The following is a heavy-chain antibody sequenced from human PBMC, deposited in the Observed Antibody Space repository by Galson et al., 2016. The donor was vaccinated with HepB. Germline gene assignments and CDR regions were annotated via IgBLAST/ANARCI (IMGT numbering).Heavy chain of an antibody. J-gene: IGHJ4*02. CDR1: CGPFSRYY. V-gene: IGHV4-34*01. CDR2: INHSGST. D-gene: IGHD6-13*01. CDR3: TRHGPISTWFESYPYVDF. Sequence: SETLSLTCTVYCGPFSRYYWTWIRQSPGKGLEWIGEINHSGSTHYNPPLKSRASISVDTSQDRLSLSLTSVTAPDTAVYYCTRHGPISTWFESYPYVDFWGQGILVTVS.